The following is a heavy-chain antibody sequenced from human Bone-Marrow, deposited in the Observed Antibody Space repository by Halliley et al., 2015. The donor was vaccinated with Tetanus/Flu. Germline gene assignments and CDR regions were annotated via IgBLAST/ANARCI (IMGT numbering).Heavy chain of an antibody. J-gene: IGHJ4*02. CDR1: GFTFSDYA. V-gene: IGHV3-23*01. CDR3: AKDHDFWSCFRHIFDH. D-gene: IGHD3-3*01. Sequence: SLRLSCAASGFTFSDYAMGWVRQAPGKGLEWVSLTIGIGTTTYYADSVKGRFTVSRDNSKNTLYLQLNSLRTEDTAVYYCAKDHDFWSCFRHIFDHWGQGTLVTVSS. CDR2: TIGIGTTT.